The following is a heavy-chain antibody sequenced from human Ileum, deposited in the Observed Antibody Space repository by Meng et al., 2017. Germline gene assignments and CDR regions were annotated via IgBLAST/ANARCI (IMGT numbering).Heavy chain of an antibody. CDR3: ARVREWMAVAGHFDH. CDR1: GYSMSSTNYY. J-gene: IGHJ4*02. D-gene: IGHD6-19*01. CDR2: IYYSGST. V-gene: IGHV4-39*07. Sequence: GSLRLSCTVSGYSMSSTNYYWGWSSQPPGKGLEWIGNIYYSGSTYYNPSLKSRVTISVDTFKKQFSLNLNSVTAADTAVYYCARVREWMAVAGHFDHWGQGTLVTVSS.